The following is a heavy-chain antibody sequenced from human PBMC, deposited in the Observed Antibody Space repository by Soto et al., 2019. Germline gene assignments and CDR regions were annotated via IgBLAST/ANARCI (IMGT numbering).Heavy chain of an antibody. CDR2: IRSKAYGGTT. J-gene: IGHJ6*03. Sequence: GGSLRLSCTASGFTFGDYAMSWFRQAPGKGLEWVGFIRSKAYGGTTEYAASVKGRFTISRDDSKSIAYLQMNSLKTEDTAVYYCTSSGYCSSTSCYGYYYYMDVWGKGTTVTVSS. CDR1: GFTFGDYA. V-gene: IGHV3-49*03. D-gene: IGHD2-2*01. CDR3: TSSGYCSSTSCYGYYYYMDV.